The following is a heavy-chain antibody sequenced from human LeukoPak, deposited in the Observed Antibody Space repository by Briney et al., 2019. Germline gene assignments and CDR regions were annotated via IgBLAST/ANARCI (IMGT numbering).Heavy chain of an antibody. D-gene: IGHD2-8*02. CDR1: GFTFSAHA. CDR3: ARGTVGTCTGARCYPFDS. CDR2: ITDTTGNT. Sequence: GGSLRLSCGASGFTFSAHAMNWVRQAPGKEMEWVSSITDTTGNTYVADSVKGRLTISRDNSRSTLYLQMTSLRTEDTAIYYCARGTVGTCTGARCYPFDSWGQGALVIVSS. V-gene: IGHV3-23*01. J-gene: IGHJ4*02.